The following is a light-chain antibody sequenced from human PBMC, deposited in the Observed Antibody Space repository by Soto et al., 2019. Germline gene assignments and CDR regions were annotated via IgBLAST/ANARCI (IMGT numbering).Light chain of an antibody. CDR1: SSNIGSHT. Sequence: QSVLTQPPSASGTPGQTIAISCSGGSSNIGSHTVNWYQQLPETAPRLLIYSNTQRPSGVPGRFSGSKSGTSASLAISGLQSEYEGDYYCAAWDDSLNGVVFGGGTKLTVL. CDR3: AAWDDSLNGVV. J-gene: IGLJ2*01. V-gene: IGLV1-44*01. CDR2: SNT.